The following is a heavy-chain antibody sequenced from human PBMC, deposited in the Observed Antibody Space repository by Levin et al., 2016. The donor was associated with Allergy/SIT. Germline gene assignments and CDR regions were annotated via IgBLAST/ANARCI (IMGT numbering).Heavy chain of an antibody. CDR3: TRETIFGVATPSDDY. J-gene: IGHJ4*02. CDR1: GFTFGDYA. Sequence: GESLKISCTASGFTFGDYAMSWFRQAPGKGLEWVGFIRSKAYGGTTEYAASVKGRFTISRDDSKSIAYLQMNSLKTEDTAVYYCTRETIFGVATPSDDYWGQGTLVTVSS. V-gene: IGHV3-49*03. CDR2: IRSKAYGGTT. D-gene: IGHD3-3*01.